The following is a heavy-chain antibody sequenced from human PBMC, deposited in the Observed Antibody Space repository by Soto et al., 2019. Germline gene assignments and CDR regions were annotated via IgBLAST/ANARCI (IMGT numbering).Heavy chain of an antibody. CDR2: RYYSEST. CDR3: ARPQCSGGRCYSWSFDY. CDR1: GGSITTGGYY. V-gene: IGHV4-31*03. J-gene: IGHJ4*02. Sequence: SETLSLTCTVSGGSITTGGYYWSWIRQLPGKGLEWIGHRYYSESTYYNPSLKSRVSISLDTSKNQFSLKLSFVTAADTAMYYCARPQCSGGRCYSWSFDYWGQGTPATVSS. D-gene: IGHD2-15*01.